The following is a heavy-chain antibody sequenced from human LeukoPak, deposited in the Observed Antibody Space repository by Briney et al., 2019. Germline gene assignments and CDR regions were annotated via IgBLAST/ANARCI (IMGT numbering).Heavy chain of an antibody. CDR3: AKDSNSGYDPAPFDY. CDR1: GFTFYDYA. J-gene: IGHJ4*02. CDR2: ISWNSGSI. V-gene: IGHV3-9*01. D-gene: IGHD5-12*01. Sequence: PGGSLRLSCAASGFTFYDYAMHWVRQAPGKGLEWVSGISWNSGSIAYADSVKGRFTISRDNAKNSLYLQMNSLRAEDTALYYCAKDSNSGYDPAPFDYWGQGTLVTVSS.